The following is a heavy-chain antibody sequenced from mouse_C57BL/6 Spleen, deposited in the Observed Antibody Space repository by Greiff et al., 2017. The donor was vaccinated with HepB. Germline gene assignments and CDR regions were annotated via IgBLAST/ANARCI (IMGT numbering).Heavy chain of an antibody. V-gene: IGHV14-4*01. CDR3: TPLRRLYAMDD. D-gene: IGHD1-2*01. J-gene: IGHJ4*01. CDR2: IDTENGDT. CDR1: GFNIKDDY. Sequence: EVQLQESGAELVRPGASVKLSCTASGFNIKDDYMHWVKQRPEQGLEWIGWIDTENGDTEYASKFQGKATITADTSSNTAYLQLSSLTSEDTAVYYCTPLRRLYAMDDWGQGTSVTVSS.